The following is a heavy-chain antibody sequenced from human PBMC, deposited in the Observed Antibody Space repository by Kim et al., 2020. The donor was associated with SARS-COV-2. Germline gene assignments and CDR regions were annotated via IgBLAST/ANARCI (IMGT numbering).Heavy chain of an antibody. CDR1: GFTFSSYA. CDR2: ISYDGSNK. V-gene: IGHV3-30*04. CDR3: ARAGVEVDIVATIFGGFWNYYGMDV. J-gene: IGHJ6*02. Sequence: GGSLRLSCAASGFTFSSYAMHWVRQAPGKGLEWVAVISYDGSNKYYADSVKGRFTISRDNSKTTLYLQMNSLRAEDTAVYYCARAGVEVDIVATIFGGFWNYYGMDVWDQGTTVTVSS. D-gene: IGHD5-12*01.